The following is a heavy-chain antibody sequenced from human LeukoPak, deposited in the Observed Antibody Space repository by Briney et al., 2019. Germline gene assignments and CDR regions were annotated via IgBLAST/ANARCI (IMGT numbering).Heavy chain of an antibody. CDR3: ARLDYGTLAAGFDP. CDR2: IYYTGST. CDR1: GGSISSYY. D-gene: IGHD4-17*01. J-gene: IGHJ5*02. Sequence: SETLSLTCTVSGGSISSYYWNWIRQSPGKGLEWIGYIYYTGSTIYYPSLKSRVTISVDTSKNQFPLKLRSVTAADTAVYYCARLDYGTLAAGFDPWGQGTLVSVSS. V-gene: IGHV4-59*01.